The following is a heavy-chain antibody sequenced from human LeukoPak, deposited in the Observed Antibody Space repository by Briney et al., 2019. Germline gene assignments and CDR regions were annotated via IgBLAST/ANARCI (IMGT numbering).Heavy chain of an antibody. Sequence: SETLSLTCTVSGGSIRSYYWSWIRQPPGKGLEWIGYIHYSGSTNYSPSLKSRVTISVDTSTNQFSLKLSSVTAADTAEYYCARLSVTGGYIYGFFDYWGRGTVVTVSS. V-gene: IGHV4-59*08. CDR1: GGSIRSYY. CDR2: IHYSGST. J-gene: IGHJ4*02. CDR3: ARLSVTGGYIYGFFDY. D-gene: IGHD5-18*01.